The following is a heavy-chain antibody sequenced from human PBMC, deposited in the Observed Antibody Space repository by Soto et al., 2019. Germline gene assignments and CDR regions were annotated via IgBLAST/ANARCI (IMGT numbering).Heavy chain of an antibody. CDR1: GVSIGSGNW. Sequence: SETLSLTCAVSGVSIGSGNWWTWVRQTPQRGLEYIGEIFHDGTANYYPSFERRVAISVDTSKNRFSLKLTSVTAADTAIYFCARLVYDTRLNYMYFDFWGQGALVTASS. D-gene: IGHD2-8*01. V-gene: IGHV4-4*02. CDR3: ARLVYDTRLNYMYFDF. J-gene: IGHJ4*02. CDR2: IFHDGTA.